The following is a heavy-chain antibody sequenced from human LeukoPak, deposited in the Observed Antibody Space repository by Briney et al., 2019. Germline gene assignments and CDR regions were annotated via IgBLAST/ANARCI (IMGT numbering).Heavy chain of an antibody. CDR3: ARHRMDYYDSSGYYGSFDY. V-gene: IGHV4-34*01. CDR1: GGSFSGYY. J-gene: IGHJ4*02. D-gene: IGHD3-22*01. Sequence: SETLSLTCAVYGGSFSGYYWSWIRQPPGKGLEWIWEINHSGSTNYNPSLKSRVTISVDTSKNQFSLKLSSVTAADTAVYYCARHRMDYYDSSGYYGSFDYWGQGTLVTVSS. CDR2: INHSGST.